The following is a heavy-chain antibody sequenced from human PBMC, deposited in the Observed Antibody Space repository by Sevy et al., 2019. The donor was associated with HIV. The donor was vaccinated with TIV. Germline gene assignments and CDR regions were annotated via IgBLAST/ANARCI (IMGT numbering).Heavy chain of an antibody. CDR2: FSPSGVNT. Sequence: GGSLRLSCAASGFTFSSYAMSWVRQAPGKGLEWVSTFSPSGVNTYYVDSLQGRFTISRENSKNTLYLQMNRLRAEDTAVYFCVKWGRYYDNGGYSPFDYWGQGTLVTVSS. J-gene: IGHJ4*02. CDR3: VKWGRYYDNGGYSPFDY. CDR1: GFTFSSYA. V-gene: IGHV3-23*01. D-gene: IGHD3-22*01.